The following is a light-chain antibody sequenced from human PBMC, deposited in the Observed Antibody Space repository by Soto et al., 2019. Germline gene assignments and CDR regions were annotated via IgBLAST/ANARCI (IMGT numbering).Light chain of an antibody. J-gene: IGKJ5*01. V-gene: IGKV3D-20*02. CDR1: QSVSNNY. CDR3: QQRSNWPPGIT. CDR2: GAS. Sequence: EIVLTQSPGTLSLSPGERATLSCRASQSVSNNYLAWYQQKPGQAPRLLIYGASNRATGIPDRFSGSGSGTDFTLTISRLEPEDFAMYYCQQRSNWPPGITFGQGTRLEIK.